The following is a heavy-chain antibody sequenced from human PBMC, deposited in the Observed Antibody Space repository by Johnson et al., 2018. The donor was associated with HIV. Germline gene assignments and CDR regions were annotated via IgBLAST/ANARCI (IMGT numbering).Heavy chain of an antibody. CDR1: GFTVSGNY. J-gene: IGHJ3*02. V-gene: IGHV3-66*01. CDR3: ARDAPNFLTSGVREDAFDI. CDR2: IYSDGST. Sequence: MQLVESGGGLVQPGGSLRLSCVASGFTVSGNYMNWVRQAPGKGLEWVSVIYSDGSTYYADSVQGRFTVSRDNSQNLLYLQLSSLSAEDTAVYYCARDAPNFLTSGVREDAFDIWGPGTMVTVSP. D-gene: IGHD5-12*01.